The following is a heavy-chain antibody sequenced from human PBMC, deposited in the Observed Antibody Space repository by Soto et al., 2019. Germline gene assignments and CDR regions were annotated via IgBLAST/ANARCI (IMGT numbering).Heavy chain of an antibody. CDR3: ARSPNQNYYDSSGPLDY. J-gene: IGHJ4*02. Sequence: SGPTLVNPXQTLTQTCTFSGFSLSTSGMCVSWIRQPPWKALEWLALIDWDDDKYYSTSLKTRLTISKDTSKNQVVLTMTNMDPVDTATYYCARSPNQNYYDSSGPLDYWGQGTLVTAPQ. D-gene: IGHD3-22*01. V-gene: IGHV2-70*01. CDR1: GFSLSTSGMC. CDR2: IDWDDDK.